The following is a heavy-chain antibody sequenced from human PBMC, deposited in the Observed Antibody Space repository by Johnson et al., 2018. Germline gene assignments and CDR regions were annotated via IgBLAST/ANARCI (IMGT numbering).Heavy chain of an antibody. D-gene: IGHD6-13*01. CDR3: VREKGAAAGSYYYYMDV. J-gene: IGHJ6*03. Sequence: QVQLVESGPGQVKPSETLSLICTVSGGSISSSSYYWGWIRQPPGKGLEWIGSIYYSGSTYYNPSLTSRVPISVDTSKNQFSLKLGSVTAAGTAVYYCVREKGAAAGSYYYYMDVWGKGTTVTVSS. V-gene: IGHV4-39*07. CDR2: IYYSGST. CDR1: GGSISSSSYY.